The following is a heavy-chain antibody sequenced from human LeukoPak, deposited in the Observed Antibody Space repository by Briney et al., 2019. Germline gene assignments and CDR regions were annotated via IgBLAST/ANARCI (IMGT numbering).Heavy chain of an antibody. CDR2: IYTSGST. Sequence: PSETLSLTXTVSGGSISSYYWSWIRQPAGKGLEWIGRIYTSGSTNYNPSLKSRVTMSVDTSKNQFSLKLSSVTAADTAVYHCARDLQRLGFDPWGQGTLVTVSS. D-gene: IGHD3-3*01. CDR1: GGSISSYY. CDR3: ARDLQRLGFDP. J-gene: IGHJ5*02. V-gene: IGHV4-4*07.